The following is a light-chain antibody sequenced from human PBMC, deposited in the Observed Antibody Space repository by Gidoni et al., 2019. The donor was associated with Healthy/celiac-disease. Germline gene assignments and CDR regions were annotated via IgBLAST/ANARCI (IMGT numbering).Light chain of an antibody. Sequence: DIQMTQSPSSLSASVGDRVTITCQASQDISNYVNWYQQKPGKAPKLLIYEASNLETGVPSRCSGSGSGTDFTFTISSLQPEDIATYYCQQYDNLLFTFGPGTKVDIK. CDR2: EAS. CDR1: QDISNY. J-gene: IGKJ3*01. CDR3: QQYDNLLFT. V-gene: IGKV1-33*01.